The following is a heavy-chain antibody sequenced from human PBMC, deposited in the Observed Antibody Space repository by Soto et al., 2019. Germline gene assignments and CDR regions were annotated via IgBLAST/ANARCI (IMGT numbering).Heavy chain of an antibody. CDR1: GFTFSTYG. CDR3: ATDANEYLWEYYFDF. V-gene: IGHV3-30*03. CDR2: ISHDGSNQ. Sequence: QVQLVESGGGVVQPGRSLRLSCAASGFTFSTYGMHWVRQAPATGLEWVAFISHDGSNQYYADSMKGRFTISRDTSKNTLYLQMNSLRPDDTAVYYCATDANEYLWEYYFDFWGQGTLVTVSS. J-gene: IGHJ4*02. D-gene: IGHD3-16*01.